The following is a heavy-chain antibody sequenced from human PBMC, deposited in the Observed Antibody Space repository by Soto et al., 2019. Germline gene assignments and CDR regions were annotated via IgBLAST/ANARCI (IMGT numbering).Heavy chain of an antibody. CDR1: GYTFTSYG. D-gene: IGHD3-10*01. V-gene: IGHV1-18*01. CDR2: ISAYNGNT. CDR3: ARDRDKRVRTYYYGSGTDP. Sequence: QVQLVQSGAEVKKPGASVKVSCKASGYTFTSYGISWVRQAPGQGLEWMGWISAYNGNTNYAQKLQGRVTMTTDTSTSTAYMELRSLRSDDTAVYYCARDRDKRVRTYYYGSGTDPWGQGTLVTVSS. J-gene: IGHJ5*02.